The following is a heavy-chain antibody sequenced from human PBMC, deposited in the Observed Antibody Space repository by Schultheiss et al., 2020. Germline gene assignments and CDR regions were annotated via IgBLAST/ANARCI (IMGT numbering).Heavy chain of an antibody. CDR1: GFTFSTYA. D-gene: IGHD6-19*01. J-gene: IGHJ4*02. CDR3: ARDPKKRYSSGWYSY. V-gene: IGHV3-23*01. CDR2: ISGSGDST. Sequence: GGSLRLSCAASGFTFSTYAMSWVREAPGKGLEWVSAISGSGDSTYYADSVKGRFTISRDNAKNSLYLQMNSLRAEDTAVYYCARDPKKRYSSGWYSYWGQGTLVTVSS.